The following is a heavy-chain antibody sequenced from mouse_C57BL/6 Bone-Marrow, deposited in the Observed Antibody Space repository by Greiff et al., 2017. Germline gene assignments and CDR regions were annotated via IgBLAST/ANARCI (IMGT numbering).Heavy chain of an antibody. D-gene: IGHD1-1*01. Sequence: VKLVESGAELVKPGASVKMSCKASGYTFTTYPIEWMKQNHGKSLEWIGNFHPYNDDTKYNEKFKGKATLTVEKSSSTVYLELSRLTSDDSAVYYCARNYYGSSLGYFDVWGTGTTVTVSS. J-gene: IGHJ1*03. V-gene: IGHV1-47*01. CDR2: FHPYNDDT. CDR3: ARNYYGSSLGYFDV. CDR1: GYTFTTYP.